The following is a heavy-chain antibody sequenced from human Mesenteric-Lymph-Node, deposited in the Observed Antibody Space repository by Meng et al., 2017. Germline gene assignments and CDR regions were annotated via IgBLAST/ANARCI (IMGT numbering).Heavy chain of an antibody. J-gene: IGHJ5*02. V-gene: IGHV4-59*01. Sequence: SETLSLTCTVSGGSISSYYWSWIRQPPGKGLEWIGYIYYSGSTNYNPSLKSRVTISVDTSKNQFSLKLSSVTAADTAVYYCARAYCSGGSCHFDPWGQGTLVTVSS. CDR1: GGSISSYY. CDR2: IYYSGST. CDR3: ARAYCSGGSCHFDP. D-gene: IGHD2-15*01.